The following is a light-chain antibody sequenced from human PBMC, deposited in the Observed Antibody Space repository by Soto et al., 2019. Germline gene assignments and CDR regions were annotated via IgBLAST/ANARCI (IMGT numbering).Light chain of an antibody. Sequence: EVVMTQSPATLSVSLGESATLSCRASQSVDGYLAWYQQKPGQAPRLLIYGASTRATGVTASLRGGGAGTEFTHASRSLQSEDSAVSYCKQYHKWPPITFGQGTRMEMK. V-gene: IGKV3-15*01. CDR3: KQYHKWPPIT. CDR1: QSVDGY. J-gene: IGKJ5*01. CDR2: GAS.